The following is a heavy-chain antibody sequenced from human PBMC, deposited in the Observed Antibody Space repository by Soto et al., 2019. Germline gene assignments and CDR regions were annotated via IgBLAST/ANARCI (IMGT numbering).Heavy chain of an antibody. J-gene: IGHJ4*02. CDR2: INYSGTT. V-gene: IGHV4-30-4*01. CDR3: ARDDKQDTSGIDY. D-gene: IGHD3-22*01. Sequence: VQLQESGPGLVKPSETLSLTCTVSDGSINSGEYYWSWISKPPGKGLEWIGYINYSGTTYYNPSLKSRVTISVDTSKNQFSLRLSSVTAADTAVYYCARDDKQDTSGIDYWGRGTLVTVSS. CDR1: DGSINSGEYY.